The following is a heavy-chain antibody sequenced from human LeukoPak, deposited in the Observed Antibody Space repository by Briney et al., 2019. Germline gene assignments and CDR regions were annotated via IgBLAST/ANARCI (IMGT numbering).Heavy chain of an antibody. CDR3: AKSLAAAGSLDY. CDR2: IRYDGNNK. D-gene: IGHD6-13*01. V-gene: IGHV3-30*02. Sequence: SGGSLRLSCAASGFTFSTYGMHWVRQAPGKGLEWVTFIRYDGNNKYYADSVKGRFTISRDNSKNTLYLQMNSLRAEDTAVYYCAKSLAAAGSLDYCGQGTLVTVSS. J-gene: IGHJ4*02. CDR1: GFTFSTYG.